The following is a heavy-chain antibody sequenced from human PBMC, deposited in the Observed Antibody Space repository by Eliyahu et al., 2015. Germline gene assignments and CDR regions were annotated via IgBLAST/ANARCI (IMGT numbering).Heavy chain of an antibody. V-gene: IGHV4-34*01. D-gene: IGHD1-14*01. CDR1: GGSFGGYF. Sequence: QVQLQQWGAGLLKPSETLSLTCAVYGGSFGGYFWTWIRQPPGKGLEWIGEMDHTGVTYIHPSLKGRLTVSLDTSRNQFSLDLMSVTAADTAVYFCARAGVPPLYHYMDVWGSGIAVTVSS. CDR3: ARAGVPPLYHYMDV. CDR2: MDHTGVT. J-gene: IGHJ6*03.